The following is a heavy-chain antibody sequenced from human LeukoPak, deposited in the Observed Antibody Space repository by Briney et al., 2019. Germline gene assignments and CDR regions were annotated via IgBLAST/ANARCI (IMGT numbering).Heavy chain of an antibody. CDR3: ARDLRDYYGSGSYYRFDY. CDR1: GYTFTGYF. Sequence: WASVKVSCKASGYTFTGYFMHWVRQAPGQGLEWMGWINPNSGGTNYAQKFQGRVTMTRDTSISTAYMELSRLRSDDTAVYYCARDLRDYYGSGSYYRFDYWGQGTLVTVSS. CDR2: INPNSGGT. D-gene: IGHD3-10*01. V-gene: IGHV1-2*02. J-gene: IGHJ4*02.